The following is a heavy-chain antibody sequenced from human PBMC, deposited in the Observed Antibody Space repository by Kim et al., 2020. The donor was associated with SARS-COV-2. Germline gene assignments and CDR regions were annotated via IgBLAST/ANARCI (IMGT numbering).Heavy chain of an antibody. CDR2: IWSDGIHE. D-gene: IGHD3-22*01. CDR1: GFTLRNYG. CDR3: ARDCDTSGNYWFFDL. Sequence: GGSLRLSCVASGFTLRNYGMHWVRQAPGKGLEWVADIWSDGIHEYYIDSVKGRFTVSRDTSTNTLYLQMSSLRVEDTAAYYCARDCDTSGNYWFFDLWGR. V-gene: IGHV3-33*01. J-gene: IGHJ2*01.